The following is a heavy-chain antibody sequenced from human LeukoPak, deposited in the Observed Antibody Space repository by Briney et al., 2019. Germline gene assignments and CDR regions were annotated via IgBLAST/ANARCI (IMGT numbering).Heavy chain of an antibody. CDR3: ARAVPAHDYYLDY. CDR1: GYIFTSRY. D-gene: IGHD1-1*01. CDR2: INPSNGDT. J-gene: IGHJ4*02. V-gene: IGHV1-46*01. Sequence: ASVKVSCKASGYIFTSRYMHWVRQAPGQGLEWMGIINPSNGDTSYAQKFQGRLTVTRDTSTSTVYMDLSSLRSEDTAVYFCARAVPAHDYYLDYWAQGTRVTVSS.